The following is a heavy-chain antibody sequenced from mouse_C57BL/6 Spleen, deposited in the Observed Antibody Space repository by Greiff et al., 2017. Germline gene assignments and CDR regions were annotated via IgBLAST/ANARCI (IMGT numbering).Heavy chain of an antibody. V-gene: IGHV1-15*01. Sequence: VQLQQSGAELVRPGASVTLSCKASGYTFTDYEMHWVKQTPVHGLEWIGAIAPETGGTAYNQKFKGKAILTADKSSSTAYMELRSLTSEDSAVYYCTRGEQLRPWFAYWGQGTLVTVSA. D-gene: IGHD3-2*02. CDR3: TRGEQLRPWFAY. CDR2: IAPETGGT. J-gene: IGHJ3*01. CDR1: GYTFTDYE.